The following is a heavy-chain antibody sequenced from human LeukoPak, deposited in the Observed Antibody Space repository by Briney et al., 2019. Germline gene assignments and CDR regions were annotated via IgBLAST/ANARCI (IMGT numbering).Heavy chain of an antibody. V-gene: IGHV3-23*01. CDR3: AKAPDNSWYYFDY. D-gene: IGHD6-13*01. Sequence: QSGGSLRLSCAASGFTFSSYAMSWVRQAPGKGLEWVSAISGSGGSTYYADSVKGRFTISRDNSKNTLYLEMNSLRAEDTAVYYCAKAPDNSWYYFDYWGQGTLVTVSA. CDR1: GFTFSSYA. J-gene: IGHJ4*02. CDR2: ISGSGGST.